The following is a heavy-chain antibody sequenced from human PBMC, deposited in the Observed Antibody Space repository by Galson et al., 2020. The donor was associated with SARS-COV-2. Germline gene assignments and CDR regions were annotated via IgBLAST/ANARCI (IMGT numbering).Heavy chain of an antibody. CDR3: ARDGQSSSGWAFDY. Sequence: GESLKISCAASGFTFKSHAMHWVRQAPGKGLEWVAHIFYDGSDKYYVDSVKGRFTISRDDSENTVYLQMNNLRADDSAVYFCARDGQSSSGWAFDYWGQGTLVTVSS. V-gene: IGHV3-33*01. D-gene: IGHD6-19*01. J-gene: IGHJ4*02. CDR2: IFYDGSDK. CDR1: GFTFKSHA.